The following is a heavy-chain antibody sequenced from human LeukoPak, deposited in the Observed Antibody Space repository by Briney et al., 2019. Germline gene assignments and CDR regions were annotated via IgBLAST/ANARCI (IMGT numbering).Heavy chain of an antibody. CDR1: GFTFSSYA. V-gene: IGHV3-30-3*01. D-gene: IGHD5-12*01. CDR3: ARDITEIVATIGDDY. Sequence: SGGSLRLSCAASGFTFSSYAMHWVRQAPGEGLEWVAVISYDGSNKYYADSVKGRFTISRDNSKNTLYLQMNSLRAEDTAVYYCARDITEIVATIGDDYWGQGTLVTVSS. J-gene: IGHJ4*02. CDR2: ISYDGSNK.